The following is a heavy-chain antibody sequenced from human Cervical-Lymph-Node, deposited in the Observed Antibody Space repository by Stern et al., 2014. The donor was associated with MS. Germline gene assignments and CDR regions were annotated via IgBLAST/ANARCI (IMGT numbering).Heavy chain of an antibody. D-gene: IGHD2-2*01. CDR1: GFTFSTYA. J-gene: IGHJ6*02. CDR2: ISDSGVYT. V-gene: IGHV3-23*04. CDR3: AKVLGRGVVVVPLYGLDV. Sequence: EVQLVESGGGLVQPGGSLRLSCAASGFTFSTYAFSWVRQAPGKGLEWVSSISDSGVYTYYADSVKGRFTISRDNSKSMLYLEMQSLRAEDTAVYHCAKVLGRGVVVVPLYGLDVWGQGTTVTVSS.